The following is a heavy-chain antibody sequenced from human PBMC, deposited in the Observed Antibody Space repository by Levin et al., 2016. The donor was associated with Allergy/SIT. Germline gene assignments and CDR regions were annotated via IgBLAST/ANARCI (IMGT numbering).Heavy chain of an antibody. CDR2: VYESGST. Sequence: SETLSLTCTVSGGSISNYYWSWIRQPAGKGLEWVGYVYESGSTVYNPSLQSRVTISLDMSKNRISLRLDSVTAADSAMYYCARSRSISHHYGMDVVGPGGQGHRLL. V-gene: IGHV4-59*01. J-gene: IGHJ6*02. D-gene: IGHD2-21*01. CDR1: GGSISNYY. CDR3: ARSRSISHHYGMDV.